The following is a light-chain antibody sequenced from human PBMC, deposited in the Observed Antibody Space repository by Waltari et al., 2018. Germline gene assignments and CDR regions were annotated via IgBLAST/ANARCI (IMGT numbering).Light chain of an antibody. V-gene: IGLV2-14*01. CDR2: DVS. CDR1: SSDVGGYNY. Sequence: QSALTQPASVSGSPGQSITISCPGTSSDVGGYNYVCWYQQHPGKAPKPIIYDVSVRPSGVSNRFSGSKSGNTASLTISGLQAEDEADYYCSTSTTTSTHVFGTGTKVTVL. J-gene: IGLJ1*01. CDR3: STSTTTSTHV.